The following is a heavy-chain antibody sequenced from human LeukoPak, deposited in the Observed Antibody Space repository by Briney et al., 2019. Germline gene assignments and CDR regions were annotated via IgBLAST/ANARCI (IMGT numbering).Heavy chain of an antibody. Sequence: SETLSLMCTVSGGSISRSTYYWDWLRQPPGKGLEWIGSIYYSGSTYYNPSLKSRVTISVDTSKNRFSLNLSSVTAADTAVYYCARPDVWGKGTTVTVSS. V-gene: IGHV4-39*01. CDR1: GGSISRSTYY. CDR2: IYYSGST. J-gene: IGHJ6*04. CDR3: ARPDV.